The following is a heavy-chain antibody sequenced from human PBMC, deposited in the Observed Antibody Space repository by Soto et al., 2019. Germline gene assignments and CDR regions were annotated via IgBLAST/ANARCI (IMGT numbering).Heavy chain of an antibody. Sequence: GGSLRLSCAASGFTFSNYWMHWVRQAPGKGLVWVSRINNDGSGTSYADSVKGRFTISRDNAKNSLYLQMNSLRAEDTAVYYCASLGSSDYDILTGYLPRGWFDPWGQGTLVTVSS. V-gene: IGHV3-74*01. CDR1: GFTFSNYW. D-gene: IGHD3-9*01. CDR3: ASLGSSDYDILTGYLPRGWFDP. CDR2: INNDGSGT. J-gene: IGHJ5*02.